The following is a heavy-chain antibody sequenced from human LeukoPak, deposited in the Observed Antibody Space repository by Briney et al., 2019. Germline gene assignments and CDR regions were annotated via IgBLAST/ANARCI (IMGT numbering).Heavy chain of an antibody. V-gene: IGHV3-30-3*01. CDR1: GFTFSSYA. Sequence: PGGSLRLSCAASGFTFSSYAMHWVRQAPGKGLEWVAVISYDGSNEYHADSVKGRFTISRDNSKNTLYLQMNSLRPEDTAVYYCAREWDYGGNFQGFDYWGQGTLVTVSS. CDR3: AREWDYGGNFQGFDY. J-gene: IGHJ4*02. CDR2: ISYDGSNE. D-gene: IGHD4-23*01.